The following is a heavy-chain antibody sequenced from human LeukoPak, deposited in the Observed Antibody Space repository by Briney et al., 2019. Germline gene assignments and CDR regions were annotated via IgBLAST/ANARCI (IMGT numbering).Heavy chain of an antibody. CDR1: GFTVSSNY. J-gene: IGHJ4*02. CDR3: ATYDSSGYYSPYSPFDY. D-gene: IGHD3-22*01. V-gene: IGHV3-11*01. CDR2: ISSSGSTM. Sequence: GGSLRLSCAASGFTVSSNYMSWIRQAPGKGLEWVSYISSSGSTMYYADSVKGRFTISRDNAKNSLYLRMNSLRAEDTAVYYCATYDSSGYYSPYSPFDYWGQGTLVTVSS.